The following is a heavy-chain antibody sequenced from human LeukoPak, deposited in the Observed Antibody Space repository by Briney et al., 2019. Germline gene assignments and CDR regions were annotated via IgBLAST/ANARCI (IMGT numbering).Heavy chain of an antibody. J-gene: IGHJ4*02. CDR1: GYTFTSYG. V-gene: IGHV1-18*01. D-gene: IGHD3-3*01. Sequence: ASVKVSCKASGYTFTSYGISWVRQAPGQGLEWMGWISAYNGNTNYAQKLQDRVTMTTDTSTSTAYMELRSLRSDDTAVYYCAREKGYYDFWSGYDSASDYWGQGTLVTVSS. CDR2: ISAYNGNT. CDR3: AREKGYYDFWSGYDSASDY.